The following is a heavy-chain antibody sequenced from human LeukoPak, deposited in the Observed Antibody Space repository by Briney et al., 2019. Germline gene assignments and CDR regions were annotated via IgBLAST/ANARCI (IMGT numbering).Heavy chain of an antibody. J-gene: IGHJ4*02. D-gene: IGHD3-22*01. CDR1: GFTFSSYG. CDR3: ARDRPYYYDSSGHPV. CDR2: IWYDGSNK. Sequence: GRSLRLSCAASGFTFSSYGMHWVRQAPGKGLEWVAVIWYDGSNKYYADSVKGRFTISRDNSKNTLYLQMNSLRAEDTAVYYCARDRPYYYDSSGHPVWGQGTLVTVSS. V-gene: IGHV3-33*01.